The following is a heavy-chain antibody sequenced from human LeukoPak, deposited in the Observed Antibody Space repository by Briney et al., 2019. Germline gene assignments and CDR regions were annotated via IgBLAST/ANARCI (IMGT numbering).Heavy chain of an antibody. CDR2: INHSGST. CDR3: AREVGGHIAAARFDY. CDR1: GGSFSGYY. D-gene: IGHD6-25*01. V-gene: IGHV4-34*01. J-gene: IGHJ4*02. Sequence: PSATLSLTCAVYGGSFSGYYWSWIRKPPGKGLEWIGEINHSGSTNYNPSLKSRVTISVDTSNNQFSLKLSSVTAADTAVYYCAREVGGHIAAARFDYWGQGTLLTVSS.